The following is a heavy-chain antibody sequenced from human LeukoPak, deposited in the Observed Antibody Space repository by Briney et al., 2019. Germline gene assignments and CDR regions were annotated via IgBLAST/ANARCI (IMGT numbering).Heavy chain of an antibody. V-gene: IGHV1-2*02. D-gene: IGHD3-22*01. CDR1: GYTFTNYY. J-gene: IGHJ4*02. CDR2: INPKSGGT. CDR3: ARAHKGSYYDSSGYYDYFDY. Sequence: ASVKVSCKTSGYTFTNYYMHWVRQGPGLGFEWMGWINPKSGGTSYPQKFQGRLTMTRDTSISTAYMELSRLRSDDTAVYYCARAHKGSYYDSSGYYDYFDYWGQGTLVTVSS.